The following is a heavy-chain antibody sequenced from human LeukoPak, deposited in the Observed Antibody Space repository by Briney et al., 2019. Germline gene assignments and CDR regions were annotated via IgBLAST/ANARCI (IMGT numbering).Heavy chain of an antibody. J-gene: IGHJ4*02. CDR3: ARWGGIAARPGGFL. CDR2: ISSSSSYI. D-gene: IGHD6-6*01. Sequence: GGSLRLSCAASGFTFSSYSMNWVRQAPGKGLESVSSISSSSSYIYYADSVKGRFTISRDNAKNSLYLQMNSLRAEDTAVYYCARWGGIAARPGGFLWGQGTPVTVSS. CDR1: GFTFSSYS. V-gene: IGHV3-21*01.